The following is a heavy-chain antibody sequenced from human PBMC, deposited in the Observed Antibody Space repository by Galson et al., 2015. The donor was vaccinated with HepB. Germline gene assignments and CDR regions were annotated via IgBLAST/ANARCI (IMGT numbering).Heavy chain of an antibody. J-gene: IGHJ4*02. CDR3: ATSYYYDSSGYKGAIDY. CDR2: IDPSDSYI. V-gene: IGHV5-10-1*01. Sequence: QSGAEVKKPGESLRISCKGSGYRFTNYWISWVRQMPGKGLEWMGKIDPSDSYIKYSPSFQGHVTISADKSNSTAYLQWSSLKASDTAMYYCATSYYYDSSGYKGAIDYWGQGTLVTVSP. CDR1: GYRFTNYW. D-gene: IGHD3-22*01.